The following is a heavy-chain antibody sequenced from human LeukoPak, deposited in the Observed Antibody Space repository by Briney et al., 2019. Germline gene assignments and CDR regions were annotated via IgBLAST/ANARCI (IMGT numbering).Heavy chain of an antibody. D-gene: IGHD1-1*01. V-gene: IGHV3-74*01. CDR1: GFTFSRYS. Sequence: GGSLRLSCAASGFTFSRYSMNWVRQAPGEGLVWVSRINVEGGTTTYADSVKGRFTISRDNAKNTVSLQMNSLRAEDTAVYYCVSDHTGHDDYWGQGTLVTVSS. CDR3: VSDHTGHDDY. CDR2: INVEGGTT. J-gene: IGHJ4*02.